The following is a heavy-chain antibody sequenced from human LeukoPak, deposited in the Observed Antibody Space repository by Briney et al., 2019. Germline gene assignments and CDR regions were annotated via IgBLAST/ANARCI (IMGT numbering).Heavy chain of an antibody. V-gene: IGHV3-23*01. D-gene: IGHD1-26*01. J-gene: IGHJ4*02. CDR1: GFTFSSYA. CDR3: AKDSLYSGSPGGFDY. Sequence: VGSLRLSCAAPGFTFSSYAMSWVRQAPGKRLEWVSAIIGSGGSTYYADSVKGRFTISRDNTKNTLYLQMNSLRAEDTAVYYCAKDSLYSGSPGGFDYWGQGTLVTVSS. CDR2: IIGSGGST.